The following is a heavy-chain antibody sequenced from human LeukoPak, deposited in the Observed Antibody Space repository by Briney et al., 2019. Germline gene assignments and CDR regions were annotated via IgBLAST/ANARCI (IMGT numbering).Heavy chain of an antibody. CDR1: GFTFSSYW. J-gene: IGHJ4*02. Sequence: GGSLRLSCAASGFTFSSYWMSWVRQAPGKGLEWVANIKQDGSEKYYVDSVKGRFTISRDNAKNSLYLQMNSLRAEDTAVYYCAGPIFGYSSSWYSFDYWGQGTLVTVSS. CDR2: IKQDGSEK. V-gene: IGHV3-7*01. D-gene: IGHD6-13*01. CDR3: AGPIFGYSSSWYSFDY.